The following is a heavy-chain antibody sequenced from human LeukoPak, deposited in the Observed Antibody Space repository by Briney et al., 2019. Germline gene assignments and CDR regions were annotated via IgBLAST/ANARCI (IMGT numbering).Heavy chain of an antibody. CDR1: GGSISSYY. D-gene: IGHD6-13*01. CDR3: ARVSSSWLLRFDP. CDR2: IYYSGST. J-gene: IGHJ5*02. Sequence: PSETLSLTCTVSGGSISSYYWSWIRQPPGKGLEWIGYIYYSGSTNYNPSLKSRVTISVDTSKNQFSLKLSSVTAADTAVYYCARVSSSWLLRFDPWGQGTLVTVSS. V-gene: IGHV4-59*12.